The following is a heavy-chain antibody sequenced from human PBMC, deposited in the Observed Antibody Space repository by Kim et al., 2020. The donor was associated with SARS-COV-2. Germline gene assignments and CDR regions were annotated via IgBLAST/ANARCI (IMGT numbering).Heavy chain of an antibody. Sequence: DTRYSPSFQGQVTISADKSISTAYLQWSSLKASDTAMYYCARVWTGTFDYWGQGTLVTVSS. V-gene: IGHV5-51*01. J-gene: IGHJ4*02. D-gene: IGHD3-16*01. CDR2: DT. CDR3: ARVWTGTFDY.